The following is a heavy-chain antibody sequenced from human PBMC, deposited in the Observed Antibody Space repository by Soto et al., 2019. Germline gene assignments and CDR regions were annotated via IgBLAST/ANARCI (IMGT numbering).Heavy chain of an antibody. J-gene: IGHJ4*02. CDR1: GYTFTNYG. CDR3: ARGSNPVDFDH. Sequence: ASVKVSCKASGYTFTNYGVNWVRQAPGQGLEWMGWINTYNANTNYAQKVQGRVTMTADTSTSTAYMELRSLTSDDTAVYYCARGSNPVDFDHWGQGTMVTVSS. CDR2: INTYNANT. V-gene: IGHV1-18*01. D-gene: IGHD1-26*01.